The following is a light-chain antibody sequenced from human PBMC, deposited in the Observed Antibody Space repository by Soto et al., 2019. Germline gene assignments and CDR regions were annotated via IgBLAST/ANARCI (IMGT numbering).Light chain of an antibody. CDR1: QTIISSY. V-gene: IGKV3-20*01. CDR3: QQYGSSPPNT. CDR2: GAS. Sequence: EIVLTQSPGTLSLSPGEKATLSCRASQTIISSYLAWYQQKPGQAPRLLIYGASNRATGIPDRFSGSGSGTDFTLTISRLEPEDFAVYYCQQYGSSPPNTFGQGTKLEIK. J-gene: IGKJ2*01.